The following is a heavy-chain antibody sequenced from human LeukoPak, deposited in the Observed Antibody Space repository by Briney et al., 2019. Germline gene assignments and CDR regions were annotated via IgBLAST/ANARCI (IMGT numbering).Heavy chain of an antibody. V-gene: IGHV4-59*01. CDR2: IYYSGST. J-gene: IGHJ3*02. D-gene: IGHD5-24*01. Sequence: SETLSLTCTVSGGSISSYYWSWIRQPPGKGLEWIGYIYYSGSTNYNPSLKSRVTISVDTSKNQFSLKLSSVTAADTAVYYCARDREMARAFDIWGQGTMVTVSS. CDR1: GGSISSYY. CDR3: ARDREMARAFDI.